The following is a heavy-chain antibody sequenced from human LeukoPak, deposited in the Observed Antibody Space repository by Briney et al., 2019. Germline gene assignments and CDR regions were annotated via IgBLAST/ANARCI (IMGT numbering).Heavy chain of an antibody. Sequence: GGSLRLSCEASGFSFSSYNMDWVRQTPGKGLEWISSITTSSTYTFYADSVKGRFTISRDNARNSLYLQMNSLRAEDTAVYSCARVPYASSPHFDYWGQGTLVTVSS. J-gene: IGHJ4*02. CDR3: ARVPYASSPHFDY. CDR2: ITTSSTYT. V-gene: IGHV3-21*01. CDR1: GFSFSSYN. D-gene: IGHD3-16*01.